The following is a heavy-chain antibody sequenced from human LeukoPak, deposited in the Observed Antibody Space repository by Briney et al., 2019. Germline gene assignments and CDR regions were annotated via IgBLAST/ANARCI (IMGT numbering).Heavy chain of an antibody. Sequence: GRSLRLSCAASGFTFSSYGMHWARQAPGKGLEWVAVIWYDGSNKYYADSVKGRFTISRDNSKNTLYLQMNSLRAEDTAVYYCAREEEGAPGDYWGQRTLVTVSS. CDR1: GFTFSSYG. V-gene: IGHV3-33*01. D-gene: IGHD1-26*01. CDR3: AREEEGAPGDY. CDR2: IWYDGSNK. J-gene: IGHJ4*02.